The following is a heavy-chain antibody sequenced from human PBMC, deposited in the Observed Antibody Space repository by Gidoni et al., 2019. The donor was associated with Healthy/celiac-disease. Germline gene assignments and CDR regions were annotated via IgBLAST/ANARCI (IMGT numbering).Heavy chain of an antibody. J-gene: IGHJ5*02. CDR3: ARVGDIVLVPAAMGDVLVYNWFDP. CDR2: ISAYNGNT. V-gene: IGHV1-18*01. D-gene: IGHD2-2*01. Sequence: QVQLVQSGAEVKKPGASVKVSCKASGYTFTSYGISWVRQAPGQGLEWMGWISAYNGNTNYAQKLQGRVTMTTDTSTSTAYMELRSLRSDDTAVYYCARVGDIVLVPAAMGDVLVYNWFDPWGQGTLVTVSS. CDR1: GYTFTSYG.